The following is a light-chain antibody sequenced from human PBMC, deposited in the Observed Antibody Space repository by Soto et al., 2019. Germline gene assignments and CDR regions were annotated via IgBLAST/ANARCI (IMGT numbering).Light chain of an antibody. J-gene: IGKJ5*01. CDR3: QVRTNWSIA. V-gene: IGKV3-11*01. Sequence: IVLTQSPAIMYLSPGEREKLSCRASQSITNYLGWYQQKPGQAPRLLIYATSNRATGIPARFSGSGSGTDFTLTISSLEPEDFSVYYCQVRTNWSIAFGRGIRLEIK. CDR2: ATS. CDR1: QSITNY.